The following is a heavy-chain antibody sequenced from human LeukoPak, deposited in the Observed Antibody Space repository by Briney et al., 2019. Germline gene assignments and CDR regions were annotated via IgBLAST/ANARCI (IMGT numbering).Heavy chain of an antibody. D-gene: IGHD3-3*01. CDR3: ARTFWSGYYATYYFDY. J-gene: IGHJ4*02. CDR2: ISFDGSTK. CDR1: GFTFSSYG. V-gene: IGHV3-30-3*01. Sequence: GGSLRLSCAASGFTFSSYGMHRVRQAPGKGLEWVAVISFDGSTKYYADSVKGRFTISRDNSKNTLHVQMNSLRAEDTAVYYCARTFWSGYYATYYFDYWGQGTLVTVSS.